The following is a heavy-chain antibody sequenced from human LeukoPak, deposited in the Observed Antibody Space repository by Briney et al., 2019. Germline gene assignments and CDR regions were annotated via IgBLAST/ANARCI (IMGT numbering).Heavy chain of an antibody. V-gene: IGHV4-39*01. D-gene: IGHD5-12*01. CDR2: IYYSGST. J-gene: IGHJ4*02. CDR1: GGSVSSSSYY. Sequence: KPSETLSLTCTVSGGSVSSSSYYWGWIRQPPGKGLEWIGSIYYSGSTYYNPSLKSRVTISVDTSKNQFSLNLSSVTAADTAVYYCARHSGRIYSGYDNYFDYWGQGTLVTVSS. CDR3: ARHSGRIYSGYDNYFDY.